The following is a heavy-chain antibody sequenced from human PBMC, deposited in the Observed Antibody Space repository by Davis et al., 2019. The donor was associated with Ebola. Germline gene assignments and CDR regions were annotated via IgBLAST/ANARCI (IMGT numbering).Heavy chain of an antibody. D-gene: IGHD3-9*01. J-gene: IGHJ3*02. CDR3: ARVPRVGDKDGYI. V-gene: IGHV3-74*01. CDR2: IKGDGSQR. CDR1: GFAFSTYW. Sequence: GESLKIYCTGTGFAFSTYWIHWIRQAPGQGLGWVSQIKGDGSQRNYADSARGRFTLSRDNTKNTVYLQMNSLTVEYSGVYYCARVPRVGDKDGYIWGHGTTVTVSS.